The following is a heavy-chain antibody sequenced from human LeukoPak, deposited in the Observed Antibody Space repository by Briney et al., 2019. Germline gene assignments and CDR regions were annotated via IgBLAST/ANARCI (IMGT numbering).Heavy chain of an antibody. D-gene: IGHD6-19*01. CDR1: GYTFTGYY. CDR2: INPNSGNT. CDR3: ARGRAQYSSGWYWVD. J-gene: IGHJ4*02. V-gene: IGHV1-18*04. Sequence: ASVKVSCKASGYTFTGYYMHWVRQAPGQGLEWMGWINPNSGNTNYAQKLQGRVTMTTDTSTSTAYMELRSLRSDDTAVYYCARGRAQYSSGWYWVDWGQGTLVTVSS.